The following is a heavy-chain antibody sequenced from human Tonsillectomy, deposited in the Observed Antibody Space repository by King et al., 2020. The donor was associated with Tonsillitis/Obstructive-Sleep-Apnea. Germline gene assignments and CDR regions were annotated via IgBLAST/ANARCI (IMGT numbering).Heavy chain of an antibody. J-gene: IGHJ5*02. CDR2: ISFDGSNT. V-gene: IGHV3-30*18. CDR3: AKELEEGGQGLTTDWFDP. D-gene: IGHD4-11*01. CDR1: GFTFSRYA. Sequence: QVQLVESGGGVVQPGRSLRLSCAASGFTFSRYAMHWFRQAPGKGLEWGAVISFDGSNTYYADSVKGRFTISRDNSKNTQYLQMNSLRGEDTAVYYCAKELEEGGQGLTTDWFDPWGQGTLVTVSS.